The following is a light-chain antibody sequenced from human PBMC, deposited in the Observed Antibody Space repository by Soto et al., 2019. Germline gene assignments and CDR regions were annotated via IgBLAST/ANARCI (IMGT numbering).Light chain of an antibody. J-gene: IGKJ1*01. V-gene: IGKV3-20*01. CDR3: QQYGSSPGK. Sequence: IVLTHSPGTLSLSPRERATLSFRSSQSVSSSYLAWYQQKPGQAPRLLIYGASSRATGIPDRFSGSGSGTDFTLTISRLEPEDFAVYYCQQYGSSPGKFGQGTKVDIK. CDR2: GAS. CDR1: QSVSSSY.